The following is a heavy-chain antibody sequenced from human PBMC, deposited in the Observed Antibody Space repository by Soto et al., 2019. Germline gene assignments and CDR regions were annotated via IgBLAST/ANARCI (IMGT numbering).Heavy chain of an antibody. D-gene: IGHD3-9*01. CDR1: GGSFSGYY. V-gene: IGHV4-34*01. CDR3: ARGRSRDILTGYQY. J-gene: IGHJ4*02. CDR2: INHSGST. Sequence: KPSETLSLTCAVYGGSFSGYYWSWIRQPPGKGLEWIGEINHSGSTNYNPSLKSRVTISVDTSKNQFSLKLSSVTAADTAVYYCARGRSRDILTGYQYWGQGTLVTVSS.